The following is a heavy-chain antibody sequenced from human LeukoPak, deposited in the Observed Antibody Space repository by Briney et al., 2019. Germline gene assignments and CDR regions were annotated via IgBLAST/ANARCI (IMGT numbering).Heavy chain of an antibody. CDR3: GKGTKPGMTIPDY. D-gene: IGHD1/OR15-1a*01. CDR2: TSSSSAYT. Sequence: PGGSLRLSCAASGFTFSSFSMIWVRQAPGKGLEWVSSTSSSSAYTFYAESGKGRFTISRDNAKNSLFLQMNSLRAEDTAMYYCGKGTKPGMTIPDYWGQGILVTVSS. J-gene: IGHJ4*02. CDR1: GFTFSSFS. V-gene: IGHV3-21*04.